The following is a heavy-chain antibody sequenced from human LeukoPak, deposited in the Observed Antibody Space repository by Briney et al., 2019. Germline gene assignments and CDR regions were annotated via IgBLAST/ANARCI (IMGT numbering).Heavy chain of an antibody. CDR3: ARDSIARDPRVGFYYYYYMEV. J-gene: IGHJ6*03. CDR2: IIPIFGTA. CDR1: GGTFSSYA. D-gene: IGHD1-26*01. V-gene: IGHV1-69*05. Sequence: SVKVSCKASGGTFSSYAISWVRQAPGQGLEWMGGIIPIFGTANYAQKFQGRVTITTDESTSTAYMELSSLRSEDTAVYYCARDSIARDPRVGFYYYYYMEVWGKGTTVTVSS.